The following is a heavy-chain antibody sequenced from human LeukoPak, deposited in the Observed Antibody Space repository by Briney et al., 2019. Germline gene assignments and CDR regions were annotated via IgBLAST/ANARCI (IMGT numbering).Heavy chain of an antibody. D-gene: IGHD6-13*01. Sequence: GGSLRLSCTASGFTFGDYAMSWFRQAPGKGLEWVGFIRSKAYGGSTEYAASVKGKFTISRDDSKRIAYLKMNSLNTEDTAVYYCTRFFGYSSSWDENNWFDPWGQGTQVTVSS. CDR2: IRSKAYGGST. CDR3: TRFFGYSSSWDENNWFDP. V-gene: IGHV3-49*03. J-gene: IGHJ5*02. CDR1: GFTFGDYA.